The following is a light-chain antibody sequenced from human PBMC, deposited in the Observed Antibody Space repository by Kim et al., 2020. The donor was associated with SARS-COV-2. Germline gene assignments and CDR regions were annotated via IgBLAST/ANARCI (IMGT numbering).Light chain of an antibody. Sequence: SLSPGAITPLSCRASQSVSSNLSWYQQKPGQAPRLLIYDASTTATGIPARFSGSGSGTEFTLTISSLQSEDFTFYYCQQYTKWPPTFGGGTKVEIK. CDR1: QSVSSN. CDR3: QQYTKWPPT. V-gene: IGKV3-15*01. CDR2: DAS. J-gene: IGKJ4*01.